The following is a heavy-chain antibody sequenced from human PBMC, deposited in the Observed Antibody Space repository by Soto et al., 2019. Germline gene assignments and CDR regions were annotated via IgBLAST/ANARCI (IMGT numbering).Heavy chain of an antibody. CDR1: GFIFSSYS. Sequence: GSLRLSCAASGFIFSSYSMNWVRQAPGKGLEWVSSISSSSTIYYADSVKGRFTISRDNAKNSLYLQMNSLRDEDTAVYYCARGGYYDSSGYYSGDPDAFDIWGQGTMVTVSS. V-gene: IGHV3-48*02. J-gene: IGHJ3*02. D-gene: IGHD3-22*01. CDR3: ARGGYYDSSGYYSGDPDAFDI. CDR2: ISSSSTI.